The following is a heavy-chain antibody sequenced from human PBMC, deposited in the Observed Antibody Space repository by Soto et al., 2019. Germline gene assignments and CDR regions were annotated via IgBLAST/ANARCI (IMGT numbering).Heavy chain of an antibody. CDR3: ARSSGGSGKLWNYYGMDV. J-gene: IGHJ6*02. D-gene: IGHD3-10*01. V-gene: IGHV3-21*06. Sequence: GGSLILSCAASGFTFISYSMNWVRQAPGKGLEWVSSISSGSSYIYYADSVKGRFTISRDNAKNSLYLRMNSLRAEDTAVYYCARSSGGSGKLWNYYGMDVWGQGTTVSVSS. CDR2: ISSGSSYI. CDR1: GFTFISYS.